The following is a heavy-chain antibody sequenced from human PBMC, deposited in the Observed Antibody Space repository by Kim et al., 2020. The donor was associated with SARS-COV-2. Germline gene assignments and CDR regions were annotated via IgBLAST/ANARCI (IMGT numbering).Heavy chain of an antibody. D-gene: IGHD1-26*01. CDR3: AKPDSGSYFGAFDI. V-gene: IGHV3-30*02. Sequence: ADSVKGRCTSSRDNSKNTLYLQRNSLRAEDTAVYYCAKPDSGSYFGAFDIWGQGTMVTVSS. J-gene: IGHJ3*02.